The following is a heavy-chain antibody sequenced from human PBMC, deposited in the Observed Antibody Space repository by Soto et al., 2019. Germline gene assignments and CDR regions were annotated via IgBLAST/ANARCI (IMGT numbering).Heavy chain of an antibody. Sequence: SETLSLTCAVYGGSFSGYYWSWIRQPPGKGLEWIGEINHSGSTNYNPPLKSRVTISVGTSKNQFSLKLSSVTAADTAVYYCASSVVTGYYYMDVWGKGTTVTVSS. CDR1: GGSFSGYY. J-gene: IGHJ6*03. D-gene: IGHD1-1*01. V-gene: IGHV4-34*01. CDR3: ASSVVTGYYYMDV. CDR2: INHSGST.